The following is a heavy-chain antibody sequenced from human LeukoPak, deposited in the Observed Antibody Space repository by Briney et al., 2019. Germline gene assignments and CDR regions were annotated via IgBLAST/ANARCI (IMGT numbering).Heavy chain of an antibody. D-gene: IGHD3-22*01. V-gene: IGHV4-39*01. CDR2: IYYSGST. Sequence: SGGSLRLSCAASGLTVSSNYMSWIRQPPGKGLEWIGSIYYSGSTYYNPSLKSRVTISVDTSKYQFSLKLSSVTAADTAVYYCARLGGVGYYYDSSGPIAYWGQGTLVTVSS. J-gene: IGHJ4*02. CDR1: GLTVSSNY. CDR3: ARLGGVGYYYDSSGPIAY.